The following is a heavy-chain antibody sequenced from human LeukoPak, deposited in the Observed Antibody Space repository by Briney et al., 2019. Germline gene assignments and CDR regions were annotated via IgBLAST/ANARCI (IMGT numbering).Heavy chain of an antibody. CDR2: IIPIFGTA. J-gene: IGHJ3*02. V-gene: IGHV1-69*13. Sequence: ASVKDSCKASGGTFSSYAISWVRQAPGQGLEWMGGIIPIFGTANYAQKFQGRVTITADESTSTAYMELSSLRSEDTAVYYCARAISGWELLPDAFDIWGQGTMVTVSS. CDR3: ARAISGWELLPDAFDI. CDR1: GGTFSSYA. D-gene: IGHD1-26*01.